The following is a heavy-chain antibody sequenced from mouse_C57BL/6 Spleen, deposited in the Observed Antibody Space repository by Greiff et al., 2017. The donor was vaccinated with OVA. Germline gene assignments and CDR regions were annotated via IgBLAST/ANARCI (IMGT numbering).Heavy chain of an antibody. J-gene: IGHJ1*03. CDR2: ISYDGSN. D-gene: IGHD1-1*01. CDR3: ARGYYGSGGYFDV. CDR1: GYSITSGYY. Sequence: DVQLQESGPGLVKPSQSLSLTCSVTGYSITSGYYWNWIRQFPGNKLEWMGYISYDGSNNYNPSLKNRISITRDTSKNQFFLKLNSVTTEDTATYYCARGYYGSGGYFDVWGTGTTVTVSS. V-gene: IGHV3-6*01.